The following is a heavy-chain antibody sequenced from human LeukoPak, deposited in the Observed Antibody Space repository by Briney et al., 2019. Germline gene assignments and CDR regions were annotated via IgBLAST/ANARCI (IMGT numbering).Heavy chain of an antibody. CDR1: GFTFSSYW. D-gene: IGHD3-22*01. Sequence: GGSLRLSCAASGFTFSSYWMSWVRQAPGKGLEWVSFIYSGGSTQYADSVKGRFTISRDNSKNTLYLQMNSLRAEDTAVYYCARRAGDYSHPYDYWGQGTLVTVSS. J-gene: IGHJ4*02. CDR2: IYSGGST. CDR3: ARRAGDYSHPYDY. V-gene: IGHV3-53*01.